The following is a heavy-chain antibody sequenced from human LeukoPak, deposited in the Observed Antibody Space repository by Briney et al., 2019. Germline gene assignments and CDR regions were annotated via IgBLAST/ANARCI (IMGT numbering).Heavy chain of an antibody. CDR3: ARMVATYYYDSSGYSYFDY. CDR2: IIPIFGTA. V-gene: IGHV1-69*13. D-gene: IGHD3-22*01. J-gene: IGHJ4*02. Sequence: ASVKVSCKASGGIFSSYAISWVRQAPGQGLEWMGGIIPIFGTANYAQKFQGRVTITADESASTAYMELSSLRSEDTAVYYCARMVATYYYDSSGYSYFDYWGQGTLVTVSS. CDR1: GGIFSSYA.